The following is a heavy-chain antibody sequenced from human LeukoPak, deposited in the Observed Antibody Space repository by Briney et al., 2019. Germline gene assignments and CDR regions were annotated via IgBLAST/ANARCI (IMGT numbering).Heavy chain of an antibody. CDR3: ARRDTPGSYYPHYFDY. CDR2: IYPGDSDT. V-gene: IGHV5-51*01. J-gene: IGHJ4*02. CDR1: GYSFTSYW. Sequence: GESLKISCKGSGYSFTSYWIGWVRQMPGKGLEWMGIIYPGDSDTRYSPSFQGQVTISADKSISTAYLQWSSLKASDTAMYYCARRDTPGSYYPHYFDYWGQGTLVTVSS. D-gene: IGHD1-26*01.